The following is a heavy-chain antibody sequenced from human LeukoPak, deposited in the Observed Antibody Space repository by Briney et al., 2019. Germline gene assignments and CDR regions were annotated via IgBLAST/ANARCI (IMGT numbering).Heavy chain of an antibody. J-gene: IGHJ3*02. V-gene: IGHV1-69*05. CDR2: IIPIFGTA. D-gene: IGHD5-12*01. CDR3: ARDKDGGYGPFDI. CDR1: GGTFSSYA. Sequence: ASVKVSCEASGGTFSSYAISWVRQAPGQGLEWMGGIIPIFGTANYAQKFQGRVTITTDESTSTAYMELSSLRSEDTAVYYCARDKDGGYGPFDIWGQGTMVTVSS.